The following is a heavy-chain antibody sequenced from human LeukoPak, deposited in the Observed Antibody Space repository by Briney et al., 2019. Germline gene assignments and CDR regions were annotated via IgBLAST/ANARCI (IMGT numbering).Heavy chain of an antibody. J-gene: IGHJ3*02. CDR2: INYRGST. CDR1: GGPISSGIHF. CDR3: ARQIAMAGEWAFDI. V-gene: IGHV4-39*01. Sequence: PSETLSLTCTVSGGPISSGIHFWIWIRQPPGMGLEWIGSINYRGSTFYNASLRSRVTISADTSKNQFSLKLTSVTAADTALYYCARQIAMAGEWAFDIWGQGTMVTVSS. D-gene: IGHD6-19*01.